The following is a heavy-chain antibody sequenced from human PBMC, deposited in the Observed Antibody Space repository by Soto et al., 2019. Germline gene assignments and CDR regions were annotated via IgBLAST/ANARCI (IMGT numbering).Heavy chain of an antibody. V-gene: IGHV3-23*01. CDR1: GLFISSYG. D-gene: IGHD3-10*01. Sequence: GGSLRLSCAATGLFISSYGMSWVRQAPGKGLEWVSSISVTADTTYYADSVKGRFTISRDNSRNAVFLQMDGLTAEDTATYYCGKAIRQYIYGLDAFDVWGQGTVVTVSS. CDR2: ISVTADTT. CDR3: GKAIRQYIYGLDAFDV. J-gene: IGHJ3*01.